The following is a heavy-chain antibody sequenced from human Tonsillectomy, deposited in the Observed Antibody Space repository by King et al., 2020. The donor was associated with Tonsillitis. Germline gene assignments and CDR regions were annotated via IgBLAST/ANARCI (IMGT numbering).Heavy chain of an antibody. CDR1: GGTFSTYA. Sequence: QLVQSGAEVKKPGSSVKVSCKASGGTFSTYAISWVRQAPGQGLEWMGGIIPIFGTANYAQRFQGRVTIAADESTSTVYMELSSLRSEDTAVYYCARGGPVATGNFDYWGQGTLVTVSS. V-gene: IGHV1-69*01. D-gene: IGHD5-12*01. J-gene: IGHJ4*02. CDR2: IIPIFGTA. CDR3: ARGGPVATGNFDY.